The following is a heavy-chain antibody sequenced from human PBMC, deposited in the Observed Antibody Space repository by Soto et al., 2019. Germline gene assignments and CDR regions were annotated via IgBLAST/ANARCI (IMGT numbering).Heavy chain of an antibody. D-gene: IGHD5-12*01. V-gene: IGHV1-69*13. J-gene: IGHJ5*02. CDR2: IIPIFGTA. Sequence: SVKVSCKASGGTFSSYAISWVRQAPGQGLEWMGGIIPIFGTANYAQKFQGRVAITADESTSTAYMELSSLRFEDTAVYYCAKGIVATIRGGNWFDPWGQGTLVTVSS. CDR3: AKGIVATIRGGNWFDP. CDR1: GGTFSSYA.